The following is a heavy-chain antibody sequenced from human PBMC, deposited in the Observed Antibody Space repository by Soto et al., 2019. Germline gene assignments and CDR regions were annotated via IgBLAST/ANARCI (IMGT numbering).Heavy chain of an antibody. Sequence: EVQLVESGGGLVNPGGSLRLSCVVSGFPFSTSNMNWVRQAPGKGLEWVSFISRSSTYIYYPDSVKGRFTLSRDDAENSLFLQMHSLRAEDRAVYYCARGVLPISSTSWFDPWGQGTLVTVAS. CDR2: ISRSSTYI. D-gene: IGHD3-16*01. J-gene: IGHJ5*02. CDR3: ARGVLPISSTSWFDP. V-gene: IGHV3-21*01. CDR1: GFPFSTSN.